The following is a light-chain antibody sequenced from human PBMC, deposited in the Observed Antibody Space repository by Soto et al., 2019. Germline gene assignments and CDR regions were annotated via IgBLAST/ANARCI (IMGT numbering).Light chain of an antibody. CDR3: QQYNIYSPYT. CDR2: DAY. Sequence: DIQMTQSPSTLSASVGDRVTITCRASQSISSWLAWYQQKPGKAPKLLIYDAYSLESGVPSRFSGSGSGTEFTLTISSLQPDDFATYYCQQYNIYSPYTFGQGTKLEIK. V-gene: IGKV1-5*01. CDR1: QSISSW. J-gene: IGKJ2*01.